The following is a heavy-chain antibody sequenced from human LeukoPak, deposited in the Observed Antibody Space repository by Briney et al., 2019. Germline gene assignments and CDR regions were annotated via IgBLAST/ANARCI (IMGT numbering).Heavy chain of an antibody. CDR2: IKSKTDGGTT. CDR3: TTDTQQLVPNDGYFGY. J-gene: IGHJ4*02. V-gene: IGHV3-15*01. Sequence: GGSLRLSCAASGFTFSNAWMSWVRQAPGKGLEWVGRIKSKTDGGTTDYAAPVKGRFTISRDDSKNTLYLQMNSLKTEDTAVYYCTTDTQQLVPNDGYFGYWGQGTLVTVSS. CDR1: GFTFSNAW. D-gene: IGHD6-13*01.